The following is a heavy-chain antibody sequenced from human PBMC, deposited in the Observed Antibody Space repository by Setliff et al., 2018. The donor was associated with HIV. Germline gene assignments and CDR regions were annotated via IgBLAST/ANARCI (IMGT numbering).Heavy chain of an antibody. CDR3: ARHDRGGYYSLDY. J-gene: IGHJ4*02. CDR1: GGSGSRGRYY. D-gene: IGHD3-22*01. V-gene: IGHV4-61*01. Sequence: SETLSLTCTVSAGTVSGGSGSRGRYYWSWIRQPPGKGLEWIGFIYNSGSTNYNPSLKSRVTISVDTSKNQFSLKLSSVTAADTAVYYCARHDRGGYYSLDYWGQGTLVTVSS. CDR2: IYNSGST.